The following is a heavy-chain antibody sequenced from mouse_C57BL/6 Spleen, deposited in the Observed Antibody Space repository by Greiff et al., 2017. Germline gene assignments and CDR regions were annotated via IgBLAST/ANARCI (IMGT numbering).Heavy chain of an antibody. Sequence: EVHLVESGGDLVKPGGSLKLSCAASGFTFSSYGMSWVRQTPDKRLEWVATISSGGSYTYYPDSVKGRFTISRDNAKNTLYLQMSSLKSEDTAMYYCARKGYYGSSYTWFAYWGQGTLVTVSA. CDR2: ISSGGSYT. J-gene: IGHJ3*01. CDR3: ARKGYYGSSYTWFAY. V-gene: IGHV5-6*01. CDR1: GFTFSSYG. D-gene: IGHD1-1*01.